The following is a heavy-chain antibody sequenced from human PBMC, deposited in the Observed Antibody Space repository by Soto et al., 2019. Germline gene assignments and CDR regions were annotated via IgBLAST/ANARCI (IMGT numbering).Heavy chain of an antibody. V-gene: IGHV5-51*01. CDR2: IYPDDSDT. Sequence: LGESLKISCKASGYNFNNYWIGWVRQMPEKGLEWMGFIYPDDSDTKYSPSFQGQVTISVDKSITTASLQWSSLKASDTAMYYCARIPFAATGFYFDYWAQGTLVIGSS. CDR3: ARIPFAATGFYFDY. CDR1: GYNFNNYW. J-gene: IGHJ4*02. D-gene: IGHD6-13*01.